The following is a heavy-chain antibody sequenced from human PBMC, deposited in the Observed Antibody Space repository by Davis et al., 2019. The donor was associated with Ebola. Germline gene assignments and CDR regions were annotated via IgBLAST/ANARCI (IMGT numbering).Heavy chain of an antibody. D-gene: IGHD3-3*01. Sequence: PGGSLRLSCAASGFTFSSYAMSWVRQAPGKGLEWVSAISGSGGSTYYADSVKGRFTISRDNSKNTLYLQMNSLRAEDTAVYYCAKGPLNYDFSYMDVWGKGTTVTVSS. J-gene: IGHJ6*03. CDR1: GFTFSSYA. V-gene: IGHV3-23*01. CDR2: ISGSGGST. CDR3: AKGPLNYDFSYMDV.